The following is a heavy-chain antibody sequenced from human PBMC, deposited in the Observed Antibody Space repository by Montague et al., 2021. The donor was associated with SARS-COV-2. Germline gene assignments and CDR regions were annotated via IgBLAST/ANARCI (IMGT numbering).Heavy chain of an antibody. J-gene: IGHJ4*02. CDR1: GFTFSSYW. CDR3: AAGQSSSWL. D-gene: IGHD6-13*01. V-gene: IGHV3-7*01. CDR2: IKQDGSEK. Sequence: SLRLSCAASGFTFSSYWMSWVRQAPGKGLEWVANIKQDGSEKYYGDSVKGRFTISRDNAQTPLYLQMNSLRVEDTAVYYCAAGQSSSWLWGQGTLVTVSS.